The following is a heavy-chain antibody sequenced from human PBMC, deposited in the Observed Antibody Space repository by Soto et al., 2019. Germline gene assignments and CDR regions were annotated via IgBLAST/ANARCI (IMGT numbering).Heavy chain of an antibody. CDR2: IYYSGST. V-gene: IGHV4-31*03. Sequence: PPETLSLTCTVSGGSISSGGDYWTWIRQHPGKGLEWIGYIYYSGSTYYNPSLKSRVTISIDTSKTQFSLKLSSVTAADTAVYYCASFSSTSWGTYYYYYGMDVWGQGTTVTVSS. J-gene: IGHJ6*02. D-gene: IGHD2-2*01. CDR1: GGSISSGGDY. CDR3: ASFSSTSWGTYYYYYGMDV.